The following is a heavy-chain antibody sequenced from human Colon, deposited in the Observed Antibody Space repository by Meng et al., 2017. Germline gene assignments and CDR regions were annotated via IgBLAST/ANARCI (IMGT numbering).Heavy chain of an antibody. V-gene: IGHV4-59*12. CDR2: SFYSGSAKSRPGGT. CDR1: GGSMSGYY. D-gene: IGHD4-17*01. CDR3: TTLYGDSIS. J-gene: IGHJ4*02. Sequence: QVQLQESGPGLVKPWETLSLTCTVSGGSMSGYYWMWVRQPPGKALEWVGHSFYSGSAKSRPGGTKYSPSLESRVTISIDRSRNQFSLKLSSVAAADTAVYYCTTLYGDSISWGQGTLVTVSS.